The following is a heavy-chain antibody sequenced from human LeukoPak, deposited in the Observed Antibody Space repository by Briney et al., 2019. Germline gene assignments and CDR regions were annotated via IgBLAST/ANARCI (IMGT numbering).Heavy chain of an antibody. CDR2: IIPIFGTA. CDR1: GGTFSSYA. CDR3: ARGVKGRSGSYYASFDY. D-gene: IGHD1-26*01. Sequence: ASVKVSCKASGGTFSSYAISWVRQAPGQGLEWMGGIIPIFGTANYAQKFQGRVTITTDESTSTAYMELSSLRSEGTAVYYCARGVKGRSGSYYASFDYWGQGTLVTVSS. J-gene: IGHJ4*02. V-gene: IGHV1-69*05.